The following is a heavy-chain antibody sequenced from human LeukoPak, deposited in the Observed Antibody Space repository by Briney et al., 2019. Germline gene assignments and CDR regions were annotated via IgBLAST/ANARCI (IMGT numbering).Heavy chain of an antibody. Sequence: PGGSLRLSCAASGFTFSSYSMNWVRQAPGKGLEWVSSIISSSSYIYYADSVKGRFTISRDNAKNSLYLQMNSLRAEDTAVYYCAREKYDYVWGSYRALGVDYWGQGTLVTVSS. CDR1: GFTFSSYS. J-gene: IGHJ4*02. CDR2: IISSSSYI. CDR3: AREKYDYVWGSYRALGVDY. D-gene: IGHD3-16*01. V-gene: IGHV3-21*01.